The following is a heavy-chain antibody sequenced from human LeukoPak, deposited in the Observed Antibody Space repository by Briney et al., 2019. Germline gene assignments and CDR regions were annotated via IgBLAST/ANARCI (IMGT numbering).Heavy chain of an antibody. J-gene: IGHJ4*02. CDR3: EIHVGYGQGGFDY. V-gene: IGHV4-39*01. CDR2: IYYSGST. CDR1: GGSISSSSYY. Sequence: PSETLSLTCTVSGGSISSSSYYWGWIRQPPGKGLEWIGSIYYSGSTYYNPSLKSRVTISVDTSKNQFSLKLSSVTAADTAVYYCEIHVGYGQGGFDYWGQGTLVTVSS. D-gene: IGHD5-12*01.